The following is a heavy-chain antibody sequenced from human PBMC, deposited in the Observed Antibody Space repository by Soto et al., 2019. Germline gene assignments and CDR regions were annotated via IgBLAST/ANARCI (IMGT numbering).Heavy chain of an antibody. V-gene: IGHV1-69*02. CDR1: EGTFNSYT. D-gene: IGHD3-10*01. J-gene: IGHJ4*02. CDR2: VIPILGMA. CDR3: ATNYGSGSTHFDC. Sequence: QVQLVQSGAEVKKPGSSVKVSCTASEGTFNSYTISWVRQAPGQGLEWMGRVIPILGMADFAQKLQGRVMITADKSTSTAYMVLSSLRSDDTAIYYCATNYGSGSTHFDCWGQGTLVTVSS.